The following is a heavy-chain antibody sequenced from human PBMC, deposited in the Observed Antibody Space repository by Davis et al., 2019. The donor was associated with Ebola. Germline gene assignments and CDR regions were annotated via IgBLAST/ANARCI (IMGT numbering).Heavy chain of an antibody. CDR3: AREHHVGLAGRHAFDI. CDR2: INDDGYET. CDR1: NFRFDKHW. J-gene: IGHJ3*02. D-gene: IGHD6-19*01. V-gene: IGHV3-7*01. Sequence: GGSLRLSCVVSNFRFDKHWMSWVRQAPGRGLEWVAHINDDGYETYYVDSVRGRITISRDNAKNSLYLEMNGLRDEDSAVYYCAREHHVGLAGRHAFDIWGQGTMVTVTS.